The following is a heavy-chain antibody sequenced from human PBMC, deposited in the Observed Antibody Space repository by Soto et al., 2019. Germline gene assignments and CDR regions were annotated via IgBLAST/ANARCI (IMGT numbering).Heavy chain of an antibody. J-gene: IGHJ4*02. CDR1: GYTFTSYA. D-gene: IGHD4-17*01. CDR2: INAGNGNT. V-gene: IGHV1-3*01. Sequence: ASVKVSCKASGYTFTSYAMHWVRQAPGQRLELMGWINAGNGNTKYSQKFQGRVTITRDTSASTAYMELSSLRSEDTAVYYCAREMGYGDYDYWGQGTLVTVSS. CDR3: AREMGYGDYDY.